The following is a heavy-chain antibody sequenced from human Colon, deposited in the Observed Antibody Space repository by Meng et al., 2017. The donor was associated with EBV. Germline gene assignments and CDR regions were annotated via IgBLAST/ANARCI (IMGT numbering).Heavy chain of an antibody. Sequence: VQLQESGPGLVKPSQTLSLTCTVSGGSVSSGGYYWTWIRQHPGKGLEWFGHIYYSGSTFYNPSLKRRVIISIDTSKNQFSLNLRSVTAADTAVYYRARVSSGWDYFDYWGQGTLVTVSS. D-gene: IGHD6-19*01. CDR2: IYYSGST. V-gene: IGHV4-31*03. CDR3: ARVSSGWDYFDY. J-gene: IGHJ4*02. CDR1: GGSVSSGGYY.